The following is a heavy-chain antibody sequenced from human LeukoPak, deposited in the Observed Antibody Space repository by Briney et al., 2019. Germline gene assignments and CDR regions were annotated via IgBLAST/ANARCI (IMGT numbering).Heavy chain of an antibody. Sequence: SETLSLTCTVSGGSISSGGYYWSWIRQHPGKGLEWIGYIYYSGSTYYNPSLKSRVTISVDTSKNQFSLKLSSVTAADTAVYYCARVNLAGANDYWGQGTLVTVSS. J-gene: IGHJ4*02. V-gene: IGHV4-31*03. CDR2: IYYSGST. CDR1: GGSISSGGYY. CDR3: ARVNLAGANDY. D-gene: IGHD2-15*01.